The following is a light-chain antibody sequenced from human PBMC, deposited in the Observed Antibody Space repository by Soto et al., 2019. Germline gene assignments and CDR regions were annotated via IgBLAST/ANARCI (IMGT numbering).Light chain of an antibody. CDR3: HNYNSALLT. J-gene: IGKJ5*01. V-gene: IGKV1-27*01. CDR2: AAS. Sequence: DIQMTQSPSSLSASVGDRVTITCRASQGIYNYLAWYQQKPGEAPKLLIYAASTLEAGVPSRFSGSGSGTDFTLTISSLQPEDVATYYCHNYNSALLTFGQGTRLEIK. CDR1: QGIYNY.